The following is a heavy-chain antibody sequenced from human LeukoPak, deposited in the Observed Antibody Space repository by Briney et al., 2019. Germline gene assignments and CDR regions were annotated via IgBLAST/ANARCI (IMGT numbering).Heavy chain of an antibody. CDR1: GGSFSGYY. CDR2: INHSGST. D-gene: IGHD3-22*01. Sequence: PSETLSLTCAVYGGSFSGYYWSWIRQPPGKGLEWTGEINHSGSTNYNPSLKSRVTISVDTSKNQFSLKLSSVTAADTAVYYCASIQVAYDSSGYPTGYFDYWGQGTLVTVSS. V-gene: IGHV4-34*01. CDR3: ASIQVAYDSSGYPTGYFDY. J-gene: IGHJ4*02.